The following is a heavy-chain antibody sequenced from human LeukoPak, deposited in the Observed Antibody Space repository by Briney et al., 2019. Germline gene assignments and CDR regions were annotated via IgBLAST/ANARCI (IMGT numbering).Heavy chain of an antibody. D-gene: IGHD2-15*01. CDR3: ARDYCSDGSCYLFDY. J-gene: IGHJ4*02. CDR1: GYTFTSYY. Sequence: ASVKVSCKASGYTFTSYYMHWVRQAPGQGLEWMGIINPSGGSTSYAQKFQGRVTMTRDTSTSTVYMELSSLRSEDTAVYYCARDYCSDGSCYLFDYWGQGTLVTVSS. CDR2: INPSGGST. V-gene: IGHV1-46*01.